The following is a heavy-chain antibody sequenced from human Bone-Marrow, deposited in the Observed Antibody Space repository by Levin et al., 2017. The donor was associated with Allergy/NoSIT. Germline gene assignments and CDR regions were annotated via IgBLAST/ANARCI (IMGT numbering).Heavy chain of an antibody. J-gene: IGHJ4*02. CDR2: LYYGGST. D-gene: IGHD1-26*01. Sequence: TLSLTCNVSGDSLTSTNYYWGWIRAPPGKGLGGIGILYYGGSTFYNRSLKSRFTISFAKTKKTFSLQLHAVIAADTALYFCARHGPIVRFDCWGQGTRLAVSS. CDR3: ARHGPIVRFDC. V-gene: IGHV4-39*01. CDR1: GDSLTSTNYY.